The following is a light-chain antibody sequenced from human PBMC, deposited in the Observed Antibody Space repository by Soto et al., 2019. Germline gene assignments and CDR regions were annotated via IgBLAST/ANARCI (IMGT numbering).Light chain of an antibody. V-gene: IGLV2-14*01. Sequence: QSALTQPASVSGSPGQSITISCTGTSTDVGFYNYVSWYQQHPGKAPKLLIHEVSNRPSGVSSRFSGSKSGNTASLTISGLQAEDEADYYCSSYTTYTTVVFGGGTKLTVL. CDR3: SSYTTYTTVV. CDR2: EVS. CDR1: STDVGFYNY. J-gene: IGLJ2*01.